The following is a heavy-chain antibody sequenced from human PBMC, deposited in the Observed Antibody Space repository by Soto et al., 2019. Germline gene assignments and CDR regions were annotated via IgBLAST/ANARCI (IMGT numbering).Heavy chain of an antibody. CDR1: GFTFSSYG. CDR2: TSYDENYK. Sequence: GGSLRLSCAASGFTFSSYGMHWVRQAPGKGLEWVAVTSYDENYKYNSDSVRGRFTISRDNSKDTLYLQMNSLRVEDTAVYYCVRDSSSSVGYFEYWGQGALVTVS. V-gene: IGHV3-33*05. D-gene: IGHD6-6*01. J-gene: IGHJ4*02. CDR3: VRDSSSSVGYFEY.